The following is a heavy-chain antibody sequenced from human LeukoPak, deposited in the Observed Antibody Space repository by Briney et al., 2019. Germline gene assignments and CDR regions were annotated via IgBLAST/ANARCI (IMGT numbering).Heavy chain of an antibody. D-gene: IGHD2-2*01. V-gene: IGHV3-23*01. Sequence: GGSVRLSCAASGFTFSSYGMSWVRQAPGKGLEWVSAISGSGGSTYYADSVKGRFTISRDNSKNTLYLQMNSLRAEDTAVYYCAKGRRGYCSSTSCYEFDYWGQGTLVTVSS. CDR1: GFTFSSYG. J-gene: IGHJ4*02. CDR3: AKGRRGYCSSTSCYEFDY. CDR2: ISGSGGST.